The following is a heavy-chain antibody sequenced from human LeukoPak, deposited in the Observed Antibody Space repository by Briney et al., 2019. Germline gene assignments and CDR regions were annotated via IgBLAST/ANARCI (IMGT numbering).Heavy chain of an antibody. J-gene: IGHJ4*02. V-gene: IGHV3-15*01. CDR2: IKSKTDGGTT. Sequence: GGSLRLSCAVSGFTFSNAWMSWVRQAPGKGLEWVGRIKSKTDGGTTDYVATVKGRFTISRDDLNNTLYLHMDSLKTEDTAVYYCTTDPATYWGQGTLVTVSS. CDR1: GFTFSNAW. CDR3: TTDPATY.